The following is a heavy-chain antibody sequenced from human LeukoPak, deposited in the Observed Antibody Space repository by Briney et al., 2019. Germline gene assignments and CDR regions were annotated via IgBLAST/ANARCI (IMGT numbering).Heavy chain of an antibody. CDR1: GYTFTGYY. CDR3: ARDLGLAVGATTPRDY. D-gene: IGHD1-26*01. CDR2: INPNSGGT. V-gene: IGHV1-2*02. Sequence: ASVKVSCKASGYTFTGYYMHWVRQAPGQGLEWMGWINPNSGGTNYAQKFQGRVTMTRDTSISTAYMELSRLRSDDTAVYYCARDLGLAVGATTPRDYWGQGTLVTVSS. J-gene: IGHJ4*02.